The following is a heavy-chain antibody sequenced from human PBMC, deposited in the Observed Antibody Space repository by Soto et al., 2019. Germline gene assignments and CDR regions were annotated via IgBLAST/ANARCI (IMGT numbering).Heavy chain of an antibody. CDR2: ISYDGSNK. Sequence: QVQLVESGGGVVQPGRSLRLSCAASGFTFSSYGMHWVRQAPGKGLEWVAVISYDGSNKYYADSVKGRFTISRDNSKNTLYLQMNSMRAEDTDVYYCANRGVGLTGRVYYYYGMDVWGQGTTVTVSS. CDR1: GFTFSSYG. D-gene: IGHD1-20*01. J-gene: IGHJ6*02. V-gene: IGHV3-30*18. CDR3: ANRGVGLTGRVYYYYGMDV.